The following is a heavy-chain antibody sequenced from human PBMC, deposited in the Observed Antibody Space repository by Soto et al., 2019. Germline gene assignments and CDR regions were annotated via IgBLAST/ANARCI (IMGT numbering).Heavy chain of an antibody. Sequence: PSETLSLTCNVSGASIYTYYWNWIRQSPGKGLEWIGYISDGGSTNYNPSLESRVTISLDTSKKQVSLKLSSVSAADTAVYYCAAGNYYDSSGYYDYYYYGMDVWGQGTTVT. CDR1: GASIYTYY. D-gene: IGHD3-22*01. CDR2: ISDGGST. J-gene: IGHJ6*02. V-gene: IGHV4-59*08. CDR3: AAGNYYDSSGYYDYYYYGMDV.